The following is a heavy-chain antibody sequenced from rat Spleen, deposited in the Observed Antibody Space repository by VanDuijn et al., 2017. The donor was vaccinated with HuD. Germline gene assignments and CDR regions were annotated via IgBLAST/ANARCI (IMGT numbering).Heavy chain of an antibody. CDR2: ISFNGVST. CDR1: GFTFSDYG. Sequence: EVQLVESGGGLVQPGRSMKLSCAASGFTFSDYGMAWVLQAPTKGLEWVASISFNGVSTYYRDSVKGRFTISRDNAKSTLYLQMNSLRSEDTATYYCTRGSWDDGSYYFDYWGQGVMVTVSS. CDR3: TRGSWDDGSYYFDY. V-gene: IGHV5-20*01. J-gene: IGHJ2*01. D-gene: IGHD1-12*02.